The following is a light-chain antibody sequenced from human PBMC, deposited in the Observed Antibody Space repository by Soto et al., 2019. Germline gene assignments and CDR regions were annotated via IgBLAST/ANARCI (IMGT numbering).Light chain of an antibody. V-gene: IGKV3-15*01. CDR1: QSVSSK. CDR3: QQYNDWPGLT. Sequence: EIVMTQSPATLSVSPGEGATLSCRASQSVSSKLAWYQQKPGQAPRLLIYGASSRATTIPARFSGSGSGTEFTLTISSLQSEDSAVYYCQQYNDWPGLTFGGGTQVEIK. J-gene: IGKJ4*01. CDR2: GAS.